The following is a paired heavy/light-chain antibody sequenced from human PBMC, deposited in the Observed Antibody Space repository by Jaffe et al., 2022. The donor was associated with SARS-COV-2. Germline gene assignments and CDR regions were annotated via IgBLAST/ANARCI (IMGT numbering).Heavy chain of an antibody. CDR1: GYTFTSYA. CDR2: INAGNGNT. Sequence: QVQLVQSGAEVKKPGASVKVSCKASGYTFTSYAMHWVRQAPGQRLEWMGWINAGNGNTKYSQKFQGRVTITRDTSASTAYMELSSLRSEDTAVYYCAGGSYYYDSSGTKYNWFDPWGQGTLVTVSS. D-gene: IGHD3-22*01. V-gene: IGHV1-3*01. CDR3: AGGSYYYDSSGTKYNWFDP. J-gene: IGHJ5*02.
Light chain of an antibody. J-gene: IGKJ3*01. CDR3: QQRSNWPPTFT. Sequence: EIVLTQSPATLSLSPGERATLSCRASQSVSSYLAWYQQKPGQAPRLLIYDASNRATGIPARFSGSGSGTDFTLTISSLEPEDFAVYYCQQRSNWPPTFTFGPGTKVDIK. V-gene: IGKV3-11*01. CDR1: QSVSSY. CDR2: DAS.